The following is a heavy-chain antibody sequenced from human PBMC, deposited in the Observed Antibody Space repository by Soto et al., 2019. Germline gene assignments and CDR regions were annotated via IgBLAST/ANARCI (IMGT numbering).Heavy chain of an antibody. CDR2: FDPEDGET. V-gene: IGHV1-24*01. J-gene: IGHJ4*02. CDR3: ATAQQEYSSSDTDFDY. Sequence: VKVSCKVSGYTLTELSMHWVRQAPGKGLEWMGGFDPEDGETIYAQKFQGRVTMTEDTSTDTAYMELSSLRSEDTAVYYCATAQQEYSSSDTDFDYWGQGTLVTVSS. D-gene: IGHD6-6*01. CDR1: GYTLTELS.